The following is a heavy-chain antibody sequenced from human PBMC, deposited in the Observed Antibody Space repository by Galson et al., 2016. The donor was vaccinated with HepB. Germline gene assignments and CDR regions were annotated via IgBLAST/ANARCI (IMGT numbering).Heavy chain of an antibody. J-gene: IGHJ4*02. CDR1: GGSISSGDW. Sequence: SETLSLTCAVSGGSISSGDWWSWVRQPPGKGLEWIGEIFHSGSTNYNPSLKSRVTISVDKSKNQFSLKLSSVTAADTAVYYCAKEGEWDLLNSFDSWGQGTLVTVSS. V-gene: IGHV4-4*02. CDR2: IFHSGST. D-gene: IGHD1-26*01. CDR3: AKEGEWDLLNSFDS.